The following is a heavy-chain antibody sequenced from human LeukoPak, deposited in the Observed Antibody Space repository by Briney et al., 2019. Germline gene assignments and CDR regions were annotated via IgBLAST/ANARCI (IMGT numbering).Heavy chain of an antibody. Sequence: PSETLSLTCTVSGGSISSYYWSWIRQPPGKGLEWIGYIYYSGSTNYNPSLKSRVTISVDTSKNQFSLKLSSVTAADTAVYYCAGVVWFGETDYYYYYMDVWGKGTTVTVSS. D-gene: IGHD3-10*01. CDR3: AGVVWFGETDYYYYYMDV. V-gene: IGHV4-59*01. CDR2: IYYSGST. CDR1: GGSISSYY. J-gene: IGHJ6*03.